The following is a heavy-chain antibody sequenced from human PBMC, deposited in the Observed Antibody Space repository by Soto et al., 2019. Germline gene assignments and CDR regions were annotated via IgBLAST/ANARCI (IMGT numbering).Heavy chain of an antibody. V-gene: IGHV4-31*03. Sequence: TLSLTCTVAGGSISSGIYYWNWIHQHPGKGLEWIGYIYDSENTYYNPSLKSRVTISLDTSKNQFSLKLSSVTAADTAVYYCARGGWSLDSWGQGSLVTVSS. J-gene: IGHJ4*02. D-gene: IGHD3-3*01. CDR2: IYDSENT. CDR1: GGSISSGIYY. CDR3: ARGGWSLDS.